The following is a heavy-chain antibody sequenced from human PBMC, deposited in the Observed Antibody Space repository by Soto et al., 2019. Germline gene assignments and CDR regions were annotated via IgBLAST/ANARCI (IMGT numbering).Heavy chain of an antibody. CDR3: ARDLPGRGSSYYYYGMDV. J-gene: IGHJ6*02. D-gene: IGHD6-6*01. CDR1: GGTFSSYA. V-gene: IGHV1-69*06. Sequence: SVKVSCKASGGTFSSYAISWVRQAPGQGLEWMGGIIPIFGTANYAQKFQGRVTITADKSTSTAYMELSSLRSEDTAVYYCARDLPGRGSSYYYYGMDVWGQGTTVT. CDR2: IIPIFGTA.